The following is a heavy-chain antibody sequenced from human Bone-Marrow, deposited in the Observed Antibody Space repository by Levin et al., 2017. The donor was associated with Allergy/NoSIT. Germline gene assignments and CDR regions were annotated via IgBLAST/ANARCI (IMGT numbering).Heavy chain of an antibody. D-gene: IGHD6-19*01. CDR2: IYYSGST. CDR3: ARGLIAVAGTRAVDI. CDR1: GGSISSYY. Sequence: PGGSLRLSCTVSGGSISSYYWSWIRQPPGKGLEWIGYIYYSGSTNYNPSLKSRVTISIDTSKNQFSLKLSSVTAADTAVYYCARGLIAVAGTRAVDIWGQGTMVTVSS. V-gene: IGHV4-59*01. J-gene: IGHJ3*02.